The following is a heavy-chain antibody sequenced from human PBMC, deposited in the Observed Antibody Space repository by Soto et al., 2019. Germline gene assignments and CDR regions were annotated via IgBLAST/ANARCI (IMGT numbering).Heavy chain of an antibody. V-gene: IGHV4-39*01. J-gene: IGHJ6*02. CDR1: GGSVSRSNSH. Sequence: NPSETLSLTCTVSGGSVSRSNSHWGWIRQPPGKGLEWIGNVYYSGSTYYNPSLKSRVTISVDTSRNQFSLKLSSVTAADTAVSYCARGPSNYVILTGYYTYYYYYGMDVWGQGTTVTVSS. CDR3: ARGPSNYVILTGYYTYYYYYGMDV. D-gene: IGHD3-9*01. CDR2: VYYSGST.